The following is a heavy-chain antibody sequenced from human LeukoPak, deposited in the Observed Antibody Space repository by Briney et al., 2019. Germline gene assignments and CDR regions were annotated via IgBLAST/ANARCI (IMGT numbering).Heavy chain of an antibody. J-gene: IGHJ2*01. V-gene: IGHV3-23*01. CDR1: GFTFSSYG. Sequence: GGSLRLSCAASGFTFSSYGMSWVRQAPGKGLEWVSAISGSGGSTYYADSVKGRFTISRDNSKNTLYLQMNTLRAEDTAVYFCAREEHYRRYFALWGRGTLVTVSS. D-gene: IGHD3-16*02. CDR2: ISGSGGST. CDR3: AREEHYRRYFAL.